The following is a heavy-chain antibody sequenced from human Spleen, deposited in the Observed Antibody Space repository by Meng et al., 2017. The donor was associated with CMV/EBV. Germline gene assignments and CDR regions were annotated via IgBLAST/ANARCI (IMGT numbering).Heavy chain of an antibody. Sequence: GESLKISCAASGFAFSSYGMHWVRQAPGKGLEWVTFIRYDVSNKYYADSVEGRFTISRDNFKKTLYLQMNSLRVEDTAMYYCAKDLVGTTNDDAFDIWGQGTMVTVSS. D-gene: IGHD1-26*01. CDR1: GFAFSSYG. V-gene: IGHV3-30*02. J-gene: IGHJ3*02. CDR2: IRYDVSNK. CDR3: AKDLVGTTNDDAFDI.